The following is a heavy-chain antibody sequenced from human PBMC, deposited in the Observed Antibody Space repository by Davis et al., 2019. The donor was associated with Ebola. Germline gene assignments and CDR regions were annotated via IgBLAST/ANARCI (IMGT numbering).Heavy chain of an antibody. V-gene: IGHV3-73*01. CDR3: TTSDYSSGWNRWNYYYGMDV. J-gene: IGHJ6*02. Sequence: GESLKISCAASGFTFSGSAMHWVRQASGKGLEWVGRIRSKANSYATAYAASVKGRFTISRDDSKNTAYLQMNSLKTEDTAVYYCTTSDYSSGWNRWNYYYGMDVWGQGTTVTVSS. CDR1: GFTFSGSA. CDR2: IRSKANSYAT. D-gene: IGHD6-19*01.